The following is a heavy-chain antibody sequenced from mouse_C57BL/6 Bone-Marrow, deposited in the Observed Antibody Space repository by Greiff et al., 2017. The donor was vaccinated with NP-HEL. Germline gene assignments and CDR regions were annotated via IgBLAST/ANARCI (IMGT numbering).Heavy chain of an antibody. CDR3: ARGGYYYGAY. V-gene: IGHV1-50*01. Sequence: VQLQQSGAELVKPGASVKLSCKASGYTFTSYWMQWVKQRPGQGLEWIGEIDPSDSYTNYNQKFKGKATLTVDTSSSTAYMQLSSLTSEDSAVYYCARGGYYYGAYWGQGTLVTVSA. CDR1: GYTFTSYW. J-gene: IGHJ3*01. CDR2: IDPSDSYT. D-gene: IGHD1-1*01.